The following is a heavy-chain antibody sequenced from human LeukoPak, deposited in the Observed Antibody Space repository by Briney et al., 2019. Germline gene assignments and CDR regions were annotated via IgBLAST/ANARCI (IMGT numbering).Heavy chain of an antibody. CDR3: ARAYSRSYSHFDD. CDR1: GGSISGYY. D-gene: IGHD1-26*01. J-gene: IGHJ4*02. Sequence: PSETLSLTCTVSGGSISGYYWSWIRQPPGKGLEWIGYIYTSGSTNYNPSLKSRVTISVDTSKNQFSLRLSSVTAADTAMYFCARAYSRSYSHFDDWGQGTLVTVSS. V-gene: IGHV4-4*09. CDR2: IYTSGST.